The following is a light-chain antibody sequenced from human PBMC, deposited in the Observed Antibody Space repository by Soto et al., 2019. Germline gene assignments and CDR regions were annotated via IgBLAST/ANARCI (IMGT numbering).Light chain of an antibody. Sequence: DVQMTQSPSTLSASVGDRVTITCRASQTISNWLAWYQQRPGKAPQLLISDASRLESGVPSRFSGSGSGTEFTLTISSLQPDDSATYYCQHYNSYSEAFGQGTKV. CDR3: QHYNSYSEA. CDR1: QTISNW. V-gene: IGKV1-5*01. CDR2: DAS. J-gene: IGKJ1*01.